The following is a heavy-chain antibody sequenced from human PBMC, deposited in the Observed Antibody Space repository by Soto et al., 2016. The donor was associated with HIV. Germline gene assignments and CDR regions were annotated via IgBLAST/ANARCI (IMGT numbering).Heavy chain of an antibody. CDR2: ISWDGSST. V-gene: IGHV3-43*01. CDR1: GFTFDDYA. Sequence: EVQLVESGGVVVQSGGSLRLSCAASGFTFDDYAMHWVRQAPGKGLEWVSLISWDGSSTFYADSVKGRFTISRDNNKNSLYLQMNSLRPEDTALYYCAKVARALRWLRFGGFDYVGPGNPGHRLV. D-gene: IGHD5-12*01. CDR3: AKVARALRWLRFGGFDY. J-gene: IGHJ4*02.